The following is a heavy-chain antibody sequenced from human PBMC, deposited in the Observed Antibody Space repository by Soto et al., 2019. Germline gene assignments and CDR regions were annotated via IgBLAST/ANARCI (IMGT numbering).Heavy chain of an antibody. CDR1: GFTFSSYW. V-gene: IGHV3-74*01. J-gene: IGHJ6*02. CDR2: INSDGSST. Sequence: EVPLVESGGGLVQPGGSLRLSCAASGFTFSSYWMHWVRQAPGKGLVWVSRINSDGSSTSYADSVKGRFTISRDNAKNTLYLQMNSLRAEDTAVYYCARESSGGSWYYYYGMDVWGQGTTVTVSS. CDR3: ARESSGGSWYYYYGMDV. D-gene: IGHD2-15*01.